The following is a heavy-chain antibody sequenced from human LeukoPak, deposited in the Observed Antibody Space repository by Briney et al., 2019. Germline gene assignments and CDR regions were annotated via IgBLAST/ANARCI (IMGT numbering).Heavy chain of an antibody. J-gene: IGHJ5*02. CDR1: GGSISSDGYY. CDR3: ARDSGDWLDP. CDR2: IYYSGST. V-gene: IGHV4-31*03. Sequence: SQTLSLTCTDSGGSISSDGYYWSWIRQHPGKGLEWIGYIYYSGSTYYNPSLKSRVTISVDTSKNQFSLNLSSVTAADTAVYYCARDSGDWLDPWGQGTLVTVSS.